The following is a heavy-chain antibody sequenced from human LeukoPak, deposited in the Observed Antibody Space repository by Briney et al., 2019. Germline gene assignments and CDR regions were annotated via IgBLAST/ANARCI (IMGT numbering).Heavy chain of an antibody. CDR1: GFSFRGFT. J-gene: IGHJ3*01. CDR3: AKDFVRGTLTGAFDV. V-gene: IGHV3-23*01. CDR2: ISDSDADT. Sequence: GGSLRLSCAASGFSFRGFTMHWVRQAPGKGREWVSGISDSDADTHYADSVKGRFTISRDNSKNTVYLQMSSLRVEDTALYYCAKDFVRGTLTGAFDVWGRGAMVTVST. D-gene: IGHD3-10*01.